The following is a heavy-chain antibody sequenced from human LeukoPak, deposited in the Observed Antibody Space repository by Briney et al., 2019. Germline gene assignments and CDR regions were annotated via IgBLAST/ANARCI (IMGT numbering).Heavy chain of an antibody. D-gene: IGHD5-24*01. CDR3: ARERWLQSNLDAFDI. V-gene: IGHV1-46*01. J-gene: IGHJ3*02. CDR2: INPSGGST. CDR1: GYTFTSYY. Sequence: ASVKVSCKASGYTFTSYYMHWVRQAPGQGLERMGIINPSGGSTSYAQKFQGRVTMTRDMSTSTVYMELSSLRSEDTAVYYCARERWLQSNLDAFDIWGQGTMVTVSS.